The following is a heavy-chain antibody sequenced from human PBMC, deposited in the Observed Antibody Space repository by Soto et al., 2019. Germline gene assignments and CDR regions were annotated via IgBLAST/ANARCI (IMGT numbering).Heavy chain of an antibody. CDR1: GFTFDDYT. D-gene: IGHD4-17*01. CDR2: ISWDGGST. V-gene: IGHV3-43*01. Sequence: GGSLRLSCAASGFTFDDYTMHWVRQAPGKGLEWVSLISWDGGSTYYADSVKGRFTISRDNSKNSLYLQMNSLRTEDTALYYCAKDYGDYTYYFDYWGQGTLVTVSS. J-gene: IGHJ4*02. CDR3: AKDYGDYTYYFDY.